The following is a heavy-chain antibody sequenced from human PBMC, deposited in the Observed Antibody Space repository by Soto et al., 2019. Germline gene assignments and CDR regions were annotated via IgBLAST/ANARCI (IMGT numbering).Heavy chain of an antibody. Sequence: QVQLVQSGAEVKKPGASVKVSCKASGYTFTSYYMHWVRQAPGQGLEWMGIINPSGGSTSYAQKFQGRVTMTRYTSTSKVYMELSSLRSEDTAVYYCARASSSDYYDSSGYHLPPSSYWGQGTLVTVSS. J-gene: IGHJ4*02. D-gene: IGHD3-22*01. CDR3: ARASSSDYYDSSGYHLPPSSY. V-gene: IGHV1-46*01. CDR2: INPSGGST. CDR1: GYTFTSYY.